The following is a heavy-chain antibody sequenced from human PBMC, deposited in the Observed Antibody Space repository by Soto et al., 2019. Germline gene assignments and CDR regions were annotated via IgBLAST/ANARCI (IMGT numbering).Heavy chain of an antibody. CDR2: FDPEDGET. J-gene: IGHJ4*02. CDR1: GYTLTELS. CDR3: ATVLITMVRGVIINFDY. Sequence: EASVKVSCKVSGYTLTELSMHWVRQAPGKGLEWMGGFDPEDGETIYAQKFQGRVTMTEDTSTDTAYMELSSLRSEDTAVYYCATVLITMVRGVIINFDYWGQGTLVTVSS. V-gene: IGHV1-24*01. D-gene: IGHD3-10*01.